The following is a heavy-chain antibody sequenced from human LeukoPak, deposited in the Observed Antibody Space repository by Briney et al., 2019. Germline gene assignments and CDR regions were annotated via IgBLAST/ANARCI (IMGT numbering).Heavy chain of an antibody. Sequence: GGSLRLSCAASGFTFSSYGMHWVRQAPGKGLEWVAVISYDVSNKYYADSVKGRFTISRDNSKNTLYLQMNSLRAEDTAVYYCAKDRSGWVLDYWGQGTLVTVSS. CDR3: AKDRSGWVLDY. J-gene: IGHJ4*02. D-gene: IGHD6-19*01. CDR2: ISYDVSNK. CDR1: GFTFSSYG. V-gene: IGHV3-30*18.